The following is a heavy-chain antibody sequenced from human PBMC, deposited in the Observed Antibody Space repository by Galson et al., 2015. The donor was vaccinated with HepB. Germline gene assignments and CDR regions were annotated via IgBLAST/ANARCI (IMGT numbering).Heavy chain of an antibody. CDR1: GGSISSYY. Sequence: LSLTCTVSGGSISSYYWSWIRQPPGKGLEWIGYIYYSGSTNYNPSLKSRVTISVDTSKNQFSLKLSSVTAADTAVYYCARLELFLDAFDIWGQGTMVTVSS. V-gene: IGHV4-59*08. D-gene: IGHD3-10*01. CDR3: ARLELFLDAFDI. J-gene: IGHJ3*02. CDR2: IYYSGST.